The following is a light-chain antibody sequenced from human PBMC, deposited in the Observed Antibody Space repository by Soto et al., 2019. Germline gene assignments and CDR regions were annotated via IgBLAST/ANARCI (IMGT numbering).Light chain of an antibody. V-gene: IGKV1-39*01. CDR1: QSISTY. CDR3: QQSYSTLWT. J-gene: IGKJ1*01. CDR2: ATS. Sequence: DIQMTQSPSSLSASVGDRVTITCRASQSISTYLHWYQQKPGKAPKVLISATSNLQSGVPSRFGGSGSGTNFTLTINSLQPEDFATYYCQQSYSTLWTFGQGPRVEIK.